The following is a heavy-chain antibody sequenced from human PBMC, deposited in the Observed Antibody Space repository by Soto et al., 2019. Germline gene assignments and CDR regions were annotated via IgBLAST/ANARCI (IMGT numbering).Heavy chain of an antibody. D-gene: IGHD4-17*01. CDR2: TYYRSKWYN. J-gene: IGHJ6*02. V-gene: IGHV6-1*01. CDR3: ARDIKNDGDSRYYYYGRDV. Sequence: KQSQTLSLTCAISGDSVSSNSAAWNWIRQSPSRGLEWLGRTYYRSKWYNDYAVSVKSRITINPDTSKNQFSLQLNSVTPEDTAVYYCARDIKNDGDSRYYYYGRDVWGQGTTVTVSS. CDR1: GDSVSSNSAA.